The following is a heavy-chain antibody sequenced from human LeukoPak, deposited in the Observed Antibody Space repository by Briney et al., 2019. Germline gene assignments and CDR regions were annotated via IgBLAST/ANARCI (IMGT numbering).Heavy chain of an antibody. CDR3: ATGPLGQLVARDEYFQH. J-gene: IGHJ1*01. CDR1: GYTLTELS. D-gene: IGHD6-6*01. Sequence: ASVKVSCKVSGYTLTELSMHWVRQAPGKGLEWMGGFDPEDGETIYAQKFQGRVTMTEDTSTDTAYMELSSLRSEDTAVYYCATGPLGQLVARDEYFQHWSQGTLVTVSS. CDR2: FDPEDGET. V-gene: IGHV1-24*01.